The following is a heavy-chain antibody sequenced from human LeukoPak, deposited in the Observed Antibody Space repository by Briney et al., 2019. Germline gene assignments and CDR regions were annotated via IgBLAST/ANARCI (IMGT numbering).Heavy chain of an antibody. V-gene: IGHV4-4*09. Sequence: SETLSLTCTVSGGSISSYYWSCIRQPPGKGLEWIGYIYTSGSTNYNPSLKSRVTISVDTSKNRFSLKLSSVTAADTAVYYCARSNVWDFDYWGQGTLVTVSS. D-gene: IGHD3-16*01. J-gene: IGHJ4*02. CDR3: ARSNVWDFDY. CDR2: IYTSGST. CDR1: GGSISSYY.